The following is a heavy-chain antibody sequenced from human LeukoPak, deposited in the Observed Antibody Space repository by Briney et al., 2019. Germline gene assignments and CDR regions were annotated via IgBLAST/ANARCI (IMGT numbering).Heavy chain of an antibody. CDR3: ARRGLWDLQIGNWFDP. CDR2: IYSSGNS. V-gene: IGHV4-39*01. CDR1: RDSITTNSYW. Sequence: SETLSLTCSLSRDSITTNSYWWGWIRQSPGKGLEWIGSIYSSGNSYYNPSLKSRATISPDTSKNQYSLRLTSVTPADTAVYYCARRGLWDLQIGNWFDPWGQGILVTVSS. J-gene: IGHJ5*02. D-gene: IGHD3-16*01.